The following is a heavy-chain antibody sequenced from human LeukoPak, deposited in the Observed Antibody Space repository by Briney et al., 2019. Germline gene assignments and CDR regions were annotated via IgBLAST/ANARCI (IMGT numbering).Heavy chain of an antibody. CDR2: INSGGGNT. V-gene: IGHV1-46*01. Sequence: ASVKVSCKASGYTFTNYYMHWVRQAPGQGLEWMGIINSGGGNTNYAQKFRGRVTMTRDTSTSTVYMDLSSLSSEDTAVYYCAADSYYDSSGYSFLWYFDLWGRGTLITVSS. CDR3: AADSYYDSSGYSFLWYFDL. CDR1: GYTFTNYY. D-gene: IGHD3-22*01. J-gene: IGHJ2*01.